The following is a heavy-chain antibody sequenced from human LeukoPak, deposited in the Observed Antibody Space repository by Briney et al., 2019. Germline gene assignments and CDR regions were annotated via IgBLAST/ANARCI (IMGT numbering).Heavy chain of an antibody. CDR1: GGSISSYY. D-gene: IGHD3-3*01. CDR2: IYTSGST. J-gene: IGHJ2*01. V-gene: IGHV4-4*07. CDR3: ARDYDFWSGYYSYWYFDL. Sequence: SETLSLTCIVSGGSISSYYWSWIRQPAGKGLEWIGRIYTSGSTNYNPSLKSRVTMSVDTSKNQFSLKLSSVTAADTAVYYCARDYDFWSGYYSYWYFDLWGRGTLVTVSS.